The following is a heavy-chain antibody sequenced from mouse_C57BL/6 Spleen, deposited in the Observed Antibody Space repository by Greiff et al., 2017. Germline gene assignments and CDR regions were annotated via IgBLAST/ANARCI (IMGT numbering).Heavy chain of an antibody. V-gene: IGHV6-3*01. CDR2: IRLKSDNYAT. CDR1: GFTFSNYW. CDR3: TELVLRFYAMDY. Sequence: EVMLVESGGGLVQPGGSMKLSCVASGFTFSNYWMNWVRQSPEQGLEWVAQIRLKSDNYATHYAESVKGRFTISRDDSKSSVYLQMNNLRAEDTGIYYCTELVLRFYAMDYWGQGTSVTVSS. D-gene: IGHD1-1*01. J-gene: IGHJ4*01.